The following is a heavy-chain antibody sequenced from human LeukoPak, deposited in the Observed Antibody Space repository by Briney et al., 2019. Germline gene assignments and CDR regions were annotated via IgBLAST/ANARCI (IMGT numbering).Heavy chain of an antibody. Sequence: SETLSLTCTVSGGSISSYYWSWIRQPPGKGLEWIGYIYYSGSTNYNPSLKSRVTISVDTSKNQFSLKLSSVTAADTAVYYCARQGQQLAYDYWGQGTLVTVFS. CDR3: ARQGQQLAYDY. D-gene: IGHD6-13*01. CDR1: GGSISSYY. CDR2: IYYSGST. V-gene: IGHV4-59*01. J-gene: IGHJ4*02.